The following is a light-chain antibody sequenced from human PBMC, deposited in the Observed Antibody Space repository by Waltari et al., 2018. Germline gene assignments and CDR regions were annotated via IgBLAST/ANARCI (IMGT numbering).Light chain of an antibody. J-gene: IGKJ4*01. CDR1: QSINSY. CDR3: QQSDSMPFT. V-gene: IGKV1-39*01. Sequence: DIQMTQSPSSLSASVGDRVSITCRTSQSINSYLNWYQQKPGKAPKLLIYDASTLQSGVPSRFSGSGSGTDFTLTISSLQPEDFATYHCQQSDSMPFTFGGGTKVEIK. CDR2: DAS.